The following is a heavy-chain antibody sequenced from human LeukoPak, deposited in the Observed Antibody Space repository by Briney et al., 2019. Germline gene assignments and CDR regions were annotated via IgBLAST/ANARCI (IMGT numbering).Heavy chain of an antibody. CDR3: ARQEDYGGILDH. V-gene: IGHV4-39*01. D-gene: IGHD4-23*01. CDR2: IYYSGST. J-gene: IGHJ4*02. CDR1: GGSISSSSYY. Sequence: SETLSLTCTVSGGSISSSSYYWGWIRQPPGKGLEWIGSIYYSGSTYYNPSLKSRVTISVDTSKNQFSLKLSSVTAADTAVYYCARQEDYGGILDHWGQGTLVTVSS.